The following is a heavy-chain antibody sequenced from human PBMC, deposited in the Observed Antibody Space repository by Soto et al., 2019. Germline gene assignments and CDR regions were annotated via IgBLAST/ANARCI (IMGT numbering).Heavy chain of an antibody. V-gene: IGHV1-69*01. CDR3: ASRIPQAYYDSSGPHAFDI. D-gene: IGHD3-22*01. CDR1: GCTFRSYA. CDR2: IIPIFGTA. J-gene: IGHJ3*02. Sequence: SVKVSCKASGCTFRSYAISWVRLAPGQGLEWMGGIIPIFGTANYAQKFQGRVTITADESTSTAYMELSSLRSEDTAVYYCASRIPQAYYDSSGPHAFDIWGQGTMVTVSS.